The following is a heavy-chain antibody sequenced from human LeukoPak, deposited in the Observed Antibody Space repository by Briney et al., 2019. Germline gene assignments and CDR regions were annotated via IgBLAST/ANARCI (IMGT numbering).Heavy chain of an antibody. CDR3: ARIRVNAFDI. J-gene: IGHJ3*02. CDR2: IYYSGTT. V-gene: IGHV4-59*01. Sequence: TTSETLSLTCTVSGGSISGYYWSWLRQPPGKGLEWIGYIYYSGTTNYNPSLKSRVTMSVDTSKDQFSLKLSSVTAADTAVYYCARIRVNAFDIWGQGTMVTVSS. D-gene: IGHD3-10*01. CDR1: GGSISGYY.